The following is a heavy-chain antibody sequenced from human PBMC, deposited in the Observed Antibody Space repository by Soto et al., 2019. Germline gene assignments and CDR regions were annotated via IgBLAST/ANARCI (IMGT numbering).Heavy chain of an antibody. CDR2: IYSGGST. J-gene: IGHJ4*02. CDR3: ARDANRGMSVR. Sequence: GGSLRLSCAASGFTVSSNYMSWVRQAPGKGLEWVSVIYSGGSTYYADSVKGRFTISRDNSKNTLYLQMNSLRAEDTAVYYCARDANRGMSVRWGQGTLVTVSS. D-gene: IGHD3-22*01. CDR1: GFTVSSNY. V-gene: IGHV3-53*01.